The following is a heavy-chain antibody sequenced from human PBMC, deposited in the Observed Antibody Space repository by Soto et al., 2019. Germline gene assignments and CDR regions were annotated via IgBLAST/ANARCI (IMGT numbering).Heavy chain of an antibody. J-gene: IGHJ4*02. V-gene: IGHV4-39*01. Sequence: QLQLQESGPGLVKPSETLSLTCTVSGGSISSSSYYWGWIRQPPGKGLEWIGSIYYSGSTYYNPSLKSRVTISVDTSKNQFSLKLSSVTAADTAVYYCARHQGDYKTLGYWGQGTLVTVSS. CDR2: IYYSGST. CDR3: ARHQGDYKTLGY. CDR1: GGSISSSSYY. D-gene: IGHD4-4*01.